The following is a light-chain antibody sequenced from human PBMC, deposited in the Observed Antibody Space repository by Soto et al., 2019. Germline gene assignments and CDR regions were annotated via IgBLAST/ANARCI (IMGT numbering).Light chain of an antibody. V-gene: IGKV1-9*01. Sequence: DIQLTQSRSFLSASVGDRVTITCRASQGISSYLAWYQQKPGKAPKLLIYVASTLQSGVPSRFSGSGSGTEFTLTINSLQPEDFATYYCQQLNGYPLTFGGGTKVESK. CDR2: VAS. CDR3: QQLNGYPLT. CDR1: QGISSY. J-gene: IGKJ4*01.